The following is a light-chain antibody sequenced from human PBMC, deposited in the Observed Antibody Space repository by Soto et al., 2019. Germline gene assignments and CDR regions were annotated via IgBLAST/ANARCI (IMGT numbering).Light chain of an antibody. Sequence: DIQMTQSPSTLSGSVGDRVTITCRASQTISSWLAWYQQKPGKAPKLLIYAASTLQSGVPSRFSGSGSGTEFTLSISSLQPDDSATYYCQQYNTYLTFGQGTKVDIK. V-gene: IGKV1-5*01. CDR3: QQYNTYLT. J-gene: IGKJ1*01. CDR1: QTISSW. CDR2: AAS.